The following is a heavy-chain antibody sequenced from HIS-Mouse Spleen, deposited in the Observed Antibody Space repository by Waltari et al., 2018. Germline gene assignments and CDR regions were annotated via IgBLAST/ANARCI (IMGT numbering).Heavy chain of an antibody. CDR2: IYYSGST. D-gene: IGHD6-13*01. Sequence: QLQLQDSGPGLVNPSETLSLTCPVPGGPLSSRTHYWGWIRPPTGKGLEWIGSIYYSGSTYYNPSLKSRVTISVDTSKNQFSLKLSSVTAADTAVYYCAREIPYSSSWYDWYFDLWGRGTLVTVSS. V-gene: IGHV4-39*07. CDR3: AREIPYSSSWYDWYFDL. J-gene: IGHJ2*01. CDR1: GGPLSSRTHY.